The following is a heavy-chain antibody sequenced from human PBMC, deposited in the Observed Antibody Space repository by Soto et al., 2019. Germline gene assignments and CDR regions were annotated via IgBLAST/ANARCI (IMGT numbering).Heavy chain of an antibody. D-gene: IGHD2-15*01. V-gene: IGHV3-23*01. CDR3: AKDRTPNRYCSGGSCYSVFAY. CDR1: GFTFSSYA. J-gene: IGHJ4*02. Sequence: PGGSLRLSCAASGFTFSSYAMSWVRQAPGKGLEWVSAISGSGGSTYYADSVKGRFTISRDNSKNTLYLQMNSLRAEDTAVYYCAKDRTPNRYCSGGSCYSVFAYWGQGTLVTVSS. CDR2: ISGSGGST.